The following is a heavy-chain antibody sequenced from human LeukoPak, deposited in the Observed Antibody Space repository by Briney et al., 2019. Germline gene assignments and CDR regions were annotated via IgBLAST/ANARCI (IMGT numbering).Heavy chain of an antibody. Sequence: GGSLRLSCAATGLTFSSNFMSWVRQAPGKGLEWVSVIYGGGSTYYADSVKGRFTISRDTPKNTLYLQMNSLRAEDTAVYYCAKNPPAYYYDSSGYQDYWGQGTLVTVSS. V-gene: IGHV3-53*05. J-gene: IGHJ4*02. CDR1: GLTFSSNF. D-gene: IGHD3-22*01. CDR2: IYGGGST. CDR3: AKNPPAYYYDSSGYQDY.